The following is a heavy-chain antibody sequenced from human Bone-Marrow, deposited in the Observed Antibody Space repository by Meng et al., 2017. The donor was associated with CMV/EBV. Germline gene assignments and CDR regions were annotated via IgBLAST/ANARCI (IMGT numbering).Heavy chain of an antibody. CDR1: GFTFSSYA. CDR3: ATASTVTTHPPDYYYYFGMDV. D-gene: IGHD4-17*01. Sequence: GESLKISCAASGFTFSSYAMSWVRQAPGKGLEWVSVIYSGGSSTYYADSVKGRFTISRDYSTNTLSLQMNSLRAEDTAVYYCATASTVTTHPPDYYYYFGMDVWGQGTTVTVSS. V-gene: IGHV3-23*03. CDR2: IYSGGSST. J-gene: IGHJ6*02.